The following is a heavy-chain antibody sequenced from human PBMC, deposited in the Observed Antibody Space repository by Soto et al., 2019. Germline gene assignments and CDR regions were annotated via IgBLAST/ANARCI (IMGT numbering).Heavy chain of an antibody. Sequence: QVQLKESGPGLAKPSETLSLTCTVSGGSISSSSYYWGWIRQPPGKGLEWIGSIYYSGSTYYNPSLKSRVTISVDPSKNQFSLKLSSVTAADTAVYYFARGAAVVTSTEFDWFDPWGQGTLVTVSS. D-gene: IGHD2-15*01. V-gene: IGHV4-39*01. CDR3: ARGAAVVTSTEFDWFDP. CDR1: GGSISSSSYY. CDR2: IYYSGST. J-gene: IGHJ5*02.